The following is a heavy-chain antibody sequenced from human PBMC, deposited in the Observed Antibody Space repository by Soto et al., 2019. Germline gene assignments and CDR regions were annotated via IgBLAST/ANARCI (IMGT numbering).Heavy chain of an antibody. CDR1: GLTVSGKKY. CDR2: LYDVDGS. J-gene: IGHJ3*01. Sequence: DVQLVESGGGLIQPGESLRLSCAAFGLTVSGKKYVAWVRQAPGKGLEWVSALYDVDGSFYADSVKGRFTTSSDSSKTTAYLQMNGLRPDDTAVYYCASWHEREHAYDVWGQGTTVTVSS. D-gene: IGHD1-1*01. CDR3: ASWHEREHAYDV. V-gene: IGHV3-53*01.